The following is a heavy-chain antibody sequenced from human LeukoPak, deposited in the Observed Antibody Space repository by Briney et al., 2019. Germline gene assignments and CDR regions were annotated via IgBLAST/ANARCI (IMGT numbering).Heavy chain of an antibody. D-gene: IGHD2-2*01. CDR1: VYTFTGYY. V-gene: IGHV1-2*02. CDR2: INPDSGTT. Sequence: VASVKVSCKASVYTFTGYYMHWVRQAPGQGLEWMGWINPDSGTTNYAQKFQGRVTMTRDTSISTAYMELSRLRSDDTAVYYCARGSCSSTSCYWRGNWFDPWGQGTLVTVSS. J-gene: IGHJ5*02. CDR3: ARGSCSSTSCYWRGNWFDP.